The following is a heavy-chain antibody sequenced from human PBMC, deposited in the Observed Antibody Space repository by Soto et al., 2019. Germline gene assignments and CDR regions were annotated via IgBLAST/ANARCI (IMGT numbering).Heavy chain of an antibody. Sequence: QVQLVQSGAEVKKPGASVKVSCKASGYTFTSYDINWVRQATGQGLEWMGWMNPNSRNTGYAQKFQGRVTMTRNTSISTAYMELSSLRSDDTAVYYCARGRCSGGSCYFDAFDIWGQGTMVTVSS. D-gene: IGHD2-15*01. CDR3: ARGRCSGGSCYFDAFDI. CDR2: MNPNSRNT. J-gene: IGHJ3*02. V-gene: IGHV1-8*01. CDR1: GYTFTSYD.